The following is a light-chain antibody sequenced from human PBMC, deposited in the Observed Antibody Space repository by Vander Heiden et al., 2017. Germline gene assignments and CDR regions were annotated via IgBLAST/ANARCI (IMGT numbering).Light chain of an antibody. Sequence: EIVLTQSPGTLSLSPGESATLSRRASQSISSTYLAWYQQKPGQAPRLLIYGASSRATGIPDRFSGSGSGTDFTLTISRLEPDDFAVFYCQQYSDSLRTFAQGTKVEIK. J-gene: IGKJ1*01. CDR3: QQYSDSLRT. CDR2: GAS. V-gene: IGKV3-20*01. CDR1: QSISSTY.